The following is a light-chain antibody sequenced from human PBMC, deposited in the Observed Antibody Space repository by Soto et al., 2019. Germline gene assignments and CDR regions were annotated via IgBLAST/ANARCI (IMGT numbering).Light chain of an antibody. J-gene: IGKJ1*01. CDR2: TAS. CDR1: QGISSS. CDR3: QQLNSYPRT. Sequence: IHLTQFPASRSASVGDRVTITCRASQGISSSLGWYQQKPGKAPKLLIYTASTLQSGVPSRFSGSGSGTDFTLTIRSLQPEDFATYYCQQLNSYPRTFGQGTKVDIK. V-gene: IGKV1-9*01.